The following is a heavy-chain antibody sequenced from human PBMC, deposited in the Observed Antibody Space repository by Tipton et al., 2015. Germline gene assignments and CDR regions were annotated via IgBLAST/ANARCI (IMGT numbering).Heavy chain of an antibody. V-gene: IGHV3-23*01. CDR2: ISGSGGST. Sequence: SLRLSCAASGFTFSSYAMSWVRQAPGKGLEWVSAISGSGGSTYYADSVKGRFTISRDISKKTLYLQMNSLRAEDTAVYYCAKHLWSGYGFDYWGQGTLVTVSS. J-gene: IGHJ4*02. D-gene: IGHD3-3*02. CDR1: GFTFSSYA. CDR3: AKHLWSGYGFDY.